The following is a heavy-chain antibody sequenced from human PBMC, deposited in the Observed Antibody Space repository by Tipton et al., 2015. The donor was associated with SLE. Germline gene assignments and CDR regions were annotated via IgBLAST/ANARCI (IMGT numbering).Heavy chain of an antibody. CDR1: GVSISSDGFY. D-gene: IGHD5-12*01. V-gene: IGHV4-31*03. CDR3: ARAGEYGDYEATDY. CDR2: IYYTGTT. J-gene: IGHJ4*02. Sequence: TLSLTCTVSGVSISSDGFYWSWIRQHPDKVLEWIGYIYYTGTTQYNPSLKSRLTMSLDTSKNQLSLRLSSVTAADTATYYCARAGEYGDYEATDYWGQGTLVTVSS.